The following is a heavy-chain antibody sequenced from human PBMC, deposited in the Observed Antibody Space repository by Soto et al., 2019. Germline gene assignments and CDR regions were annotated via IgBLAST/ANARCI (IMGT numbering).Heavy chain of an antibody. J-gene: IGHJ4*02. CDR2: VNHSGST. V-gene: IGHV4-34*01. Sequence: QVQLQQWGAGLLKPSETLSLTCAVYGGSFSGYYWSWIRQPPGKGLEWIGEVNHSGSTNYNPSLKRLAAISVDTSKNQFSLKLSSVTAADTAVYYRARGYGRNFDYWGQGTLVTVSS. CDR3: ARGYGRNFDY. D-gene: IGHD3-10*01. CDR1: GGSFSGYY.